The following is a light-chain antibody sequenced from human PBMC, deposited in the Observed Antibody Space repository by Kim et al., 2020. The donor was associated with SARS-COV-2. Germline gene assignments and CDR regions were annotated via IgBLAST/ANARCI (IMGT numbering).Light chain of an antibody. V-gene: IGLV2-14*03. CDR2: DVS. CDR3: SSYTRSSTNYV. CDR1: SSDVGGYKY. J-gene: IGLJ1*01. Sequence: QSITISCTGTSSDVGGYKYVSWYQKHPGKAPKLMIYDVSNRPSGVSNRFSGSKSGNTASLTISGLQAEDEADYYCSSYTRSSTNYVFGTGTKVTVL.